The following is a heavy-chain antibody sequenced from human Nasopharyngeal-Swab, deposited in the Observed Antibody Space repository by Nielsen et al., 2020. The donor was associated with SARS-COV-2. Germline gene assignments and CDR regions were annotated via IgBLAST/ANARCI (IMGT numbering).Heavy chain of an antibody. CDR2: IYYSGST. CDR3: ARDPLVPAASDAFDI. CDR1: GGSVSSGSYY. D-gene: IGHD2-2*01. V-gene: IGHV4-61*01. J-gene: IGHJ3*02. Sequence: SETLSLTCTVSGGSVSSGSYYWSWIRQPPGKGLEWIGCIYYSGSTNYNPSLKSRVTISVDTSKNQFSLKLSSVTAADTAVYYCARDPLVPAASDAFDIWGQGTMVTVSS.